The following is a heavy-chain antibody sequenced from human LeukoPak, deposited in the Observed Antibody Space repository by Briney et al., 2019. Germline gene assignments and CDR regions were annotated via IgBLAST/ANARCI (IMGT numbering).Heavy chain of an antibody. CDR1: GVSISGNY. V-gene: IGHV4-59*01. CDR2: IFYTGST. D-gene: IGHD1/OR15-1a*01. Sequence: SETLSLTCTVSGVSISGNYWSWIRQPPGKGLEWIGYIFYTGSTNYNPSLQSRVTILLDTSKNQFSLKLSSVSAADTALYYCAKGPRALEHSTHRFDSWGQGTQVTVSS. J-gene: IGHJ4*02. CDR3: AKGPRALEHSTHRFDS.